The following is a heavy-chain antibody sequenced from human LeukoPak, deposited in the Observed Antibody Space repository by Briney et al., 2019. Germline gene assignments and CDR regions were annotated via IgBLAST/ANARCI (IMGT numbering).Heavy chain of an antibody. CDR2: IYGGGGVI. D-gene: IGHD5-12*01. J-gene: IGHJ4*02. CDR1: GFTFSGYG. V-gene: IGHV3-23*03. CDR3: AKDRVPDSGYDIDY. Sequence: GGSLRLSCAASGFTFSGYGMNWVRQAPRKGLEWVAGIYGGGGVIKYADSVKGRFTISRDNSENILYLQMDSLRVEDTAMYYCAKDRVPDSGYDIDYWGQGTLVTVSS.